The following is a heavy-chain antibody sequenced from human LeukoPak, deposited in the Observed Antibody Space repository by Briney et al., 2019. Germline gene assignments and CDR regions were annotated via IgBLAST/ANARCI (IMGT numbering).Heavy chain of an antibody. J-gene: IGHJ6*03. D-gene: IGHD2-2*02. Sequence: GASVKVTCKASGYTFTGYYMHWVRQAPGQGLEWMGWINPNSGGTNYAQKFQGRDTMTRDTSISTAYMELSRLRSDDTAVYYCARDGSNREYQLLYTYYYYYMDVWGKGTTVTVSS. CDR3: ARDGSNREYQLLYTYYYYYMDV. CDR2: INPNSGGT. CDR1: GYTFTGYY. V-gene: IGHV1-2*02.